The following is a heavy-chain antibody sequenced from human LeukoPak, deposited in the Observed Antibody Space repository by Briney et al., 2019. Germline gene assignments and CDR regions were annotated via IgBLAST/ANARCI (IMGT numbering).Heavy chain of an antibody. CDR1: GYTFTTYD. CDR2: INPNSGNT. Sequence: ASVKVSCKASGYTFTTYDINWVRQATGQGLEWMGWINPNSGNTSYTQKFQGRVTMTRNTSISTAYMELSSLRSDDTAVYYCARGRGSGHKENWFDPWGQGSLVTVSS. J-gene: IGHJ5*02. CDR3: ARGRGSGHKENWFDP. D-gene: IGHD6-19*01. V-gene: IGHV1-8*02.